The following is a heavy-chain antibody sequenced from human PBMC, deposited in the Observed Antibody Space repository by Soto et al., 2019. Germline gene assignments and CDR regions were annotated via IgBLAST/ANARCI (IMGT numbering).Heavy chain of an antibody. CDR3: ARPMNYNDYLDY. Sequence: EASVKVSCKASGYTFTSYAMHWVRQAPGQRLEWMGWINAGNGNTKYSQKFQGRVTITRDTSASTDYMELGSLRSEDTAVYYCARPMNYNDYLDYWGQGTLVTVSS. D-gene: IGHD3-10*01. CDR1: GYTFTSYA. V-gene: IGHV1-3*01. CDR2: INAGNGNT. J-gene: IGHJ4*02.